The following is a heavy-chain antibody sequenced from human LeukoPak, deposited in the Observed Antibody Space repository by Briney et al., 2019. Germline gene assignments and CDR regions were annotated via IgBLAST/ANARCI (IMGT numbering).Heavy chain of an antibody. CDR3: ARYCSSTSCYG. Sequence: PGGSLRLSCAASGFTFSGSAMHWVRQASGKGLEWVRRIRSKANSYATAYAASVKGRFTISRDDSKNTAYLQMNSLKTEDTAVYYCARYCSSTSCYGWGQGTLVTVSS. V-gene: IGHV3-73*01. CDR1: GFTFSGSA. CDR2: IRSKANSYAT. D-gene: IGHD2-2*01. J-gene: IGHJ4*02.